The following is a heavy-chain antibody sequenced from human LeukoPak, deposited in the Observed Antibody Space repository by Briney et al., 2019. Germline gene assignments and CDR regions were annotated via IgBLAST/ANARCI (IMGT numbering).Heavy chain of an antibody. V-gene: IGHV3-66*01. D-gene: IGHD6-13*01. Sequence: GGSLRLSCAASGFTVSSSYMSWVRQAPGKGLEWVSIIYTGGSTYYADSVKGRFTISRDNYKNTLYLQMNSLRAEDTAVYYCARGGSSNWDFDYWGQGTLVTVAS. CDR1: GFTVSSSY. CDR3: ARGGSSNWDFDY. J-gene: IGHJ4*02. CDR2: IYTGGST.